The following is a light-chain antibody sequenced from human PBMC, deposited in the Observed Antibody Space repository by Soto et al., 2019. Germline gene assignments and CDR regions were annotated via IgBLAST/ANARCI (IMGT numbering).Light chain of an antibody. V-gene: IGLV2-14*01. Sequence: QSALTQPASGSGSPGQSVTICCTGTSSDVGGYNYVSWYQQHPGKAPKLMIYEVSNRPSGVSNRFSGSKSGNTASLTISGLQAEDEDDYYCCSYTRRSNDYVFGTGTKLTVL. CDR1: SSDVGGYNY. CDR3: CSYTRRSNDYV. J-gene: IGLJ1*01. CDR2: EVS.